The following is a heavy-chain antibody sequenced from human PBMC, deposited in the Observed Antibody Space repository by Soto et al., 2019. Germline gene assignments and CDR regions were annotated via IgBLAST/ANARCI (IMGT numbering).Heavy chain of an antibody. CDR1: GFTFRAYA. CDR2: ISGSLGSA. V-gene: IGHV3-23*01. Sequence: EVQLLESGGGVGQPGGSLRLSCAASGFTFRAYAMSWVRQAPGKGLEWVSTISGSLGSAYYADSVKGRFTISRDNSNNTLDLQRNSLRAEDTAVYYCAKDSGLPDFRVVIHAFHMWRRGPLLTVSP. CDR3: AKDSGLPDFRVVIHAFHM. J-gene: IGHJ3*02. D-gene: IGHD3-3*01.